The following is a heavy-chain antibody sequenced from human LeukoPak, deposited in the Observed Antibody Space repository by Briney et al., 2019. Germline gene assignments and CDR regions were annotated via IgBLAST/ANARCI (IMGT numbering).Heavy chain of an antibody. D-gene: IGHD1-26*01. Sequence: NPSETLSLTCTVSGGSISSSSYYWGWIRQPPGKGLEWIGSIYYSGSTYYNPSLKSRVTISVDTSKNQFSLKLSSVTAADTAVYYCVGFKSRSGSYLSQEPNFDIWGQGTMVTVSS. CDR1: GGSISSSSYY. CDR3: VGFKSRSGSYLSQEPNFDI. V-gene: IGHV4-39*07. J-gene: IGHJ3*02. CDR2: IYYSGST.